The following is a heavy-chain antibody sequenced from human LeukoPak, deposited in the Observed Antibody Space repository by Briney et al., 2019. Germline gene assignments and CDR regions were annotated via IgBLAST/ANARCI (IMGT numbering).Heavy chain of an antibody. Sequence: ASVKVSCKASGGTFSSYAISWVRQAPGQGLGWMGGIIPIFGTANYAQKFQGRVTITADESTSTAYMELSSLRSEDTAVYYCARGGRSYCSSTSCYFNNWFDPWGQGTLVTVSS. D-gene: IGHD2-2*01. J-gene: IGHJ5*02. CDR3: ARGGRSYCSSTSCYFNNWFDP. CDR1: GGTFSSYA. V-gene: IGHV1-69*13. CDR2: IIPIFGTA.